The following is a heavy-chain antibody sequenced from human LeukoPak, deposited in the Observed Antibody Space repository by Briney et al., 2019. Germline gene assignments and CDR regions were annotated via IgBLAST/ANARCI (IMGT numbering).Heavy chain of an antibody. Sequence: ASVKVSCKASGYTFTSYYMHWVRQAPGQGLEWMGWINPNSGGTNYAQKFQGRVTMTRDTSISTAYMELSRLRSDDTAVYYCARDGISRYCSSTSCFHYMDVWGKGTTVTVSS. CDR2: INPNSGGT. CDR3: ARDGISRYCSSTSCFHYMDV. V-gene: IGHV1-2*02. D-gene: IGHD2-2*01. CDR1: GYTFTSYY. J-gene: IGHJ6*03.